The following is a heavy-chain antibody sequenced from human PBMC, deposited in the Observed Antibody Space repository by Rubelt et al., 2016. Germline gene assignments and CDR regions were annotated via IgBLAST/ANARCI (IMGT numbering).Heavy chain of an antibody. CDR3: ARGYYGSGGYRFDP. D-gene: IGHD3-10*01. J-gene: IGHJ5*02. Sequence: QVQLVQSGAEVKKPGASVKVSCKASGYTFTNYGISWVRQAPGQGLEWMGWISASTGYTNYAQQLQGRVTMTRNTSITTAYMELRGLRSEDTAVYYGARGYYGSGGYRFDPWGQGTLVTVSS. CDR2: ISASTGYT. V-gene: IGHV1-18*01. CDR1: GYTFTNYG.